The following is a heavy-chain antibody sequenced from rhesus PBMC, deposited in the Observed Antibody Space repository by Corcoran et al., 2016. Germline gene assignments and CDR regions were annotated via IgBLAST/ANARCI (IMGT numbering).Heavy chain of an antibody. CDR3: ARDVGRLVGGLDS. Sequence: QVQLQESGPGLVKPSETLSLTCAVSGGSISSGYYYWSWIRQPPGKGLEWIGYITYSGSTSYNPSLKSRVTLSRDTSKNQFSLKLSSLTAAGTAVYYCARDVGRLVGGLDSWGQGVVVTVSS. V-gene: IGHV4-122*02. J-gene: IGHJ6*01. CDR1: GGSISSGYYY. CDR2: ITYSGST. D-gene: IGHD6S26*01.